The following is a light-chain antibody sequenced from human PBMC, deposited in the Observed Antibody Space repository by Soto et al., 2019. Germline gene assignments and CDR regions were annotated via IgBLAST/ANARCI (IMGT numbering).Light chain of an antibody. CDR1: QSVNNF. Sequence: EIVLTQSPATLSLSPGERATLSCRASQSVNNFLAWYRQKPGQAPRLLIYGASSRATGIPDRFSGSGSGTDFTLTISRLEPEDFAVYYCQQYGSSLITFGQGTRLEIK. CDR2: GAS. J-gene: IGKJ5*01. V-gene: IGKV3-20*01. CDR3: QQYGSSLIT.